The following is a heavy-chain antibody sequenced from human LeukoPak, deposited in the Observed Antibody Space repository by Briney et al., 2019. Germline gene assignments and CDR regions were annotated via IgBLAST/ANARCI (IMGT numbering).Heavy chain of an antibody. V-gene: IGHV3-11*06. J-gene: IGHJ4*02. CDR3: ARVIAAAGVIYYFDY. D-gene: IGHD6-13*01. CDR2: ISSSSSYT. CDR1: GSTFSDYY. Sequence: GGSLRLSCAASGSTFSDYYMSWIRQAPGKGLEWVSYISSSSSYTNYADSVKGRFTISRDNAKNSLYLQMNSLRAEDTAVYYCARVIAAAGVIYYFDYWGQGTLVTVSS.